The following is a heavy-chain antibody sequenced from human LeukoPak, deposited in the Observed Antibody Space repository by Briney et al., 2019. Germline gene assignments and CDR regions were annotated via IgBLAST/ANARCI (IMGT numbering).Heavy chain of an antibody. J-gene: IGHJ5*02. Sequence: PSQTLSLTCTVSGGPISSGDYYWSWIRQPPGKGLEWIGYIYYSGSTYYNPSLKSRVTISVDRSKNQFSLKLSSVTAADTAVYYCARGTLPNWFDPWGQGTLVIVSS. V-gene: IGHV4-30-4*01. CDR3: ARGTLPNWFDP. CDR2: IYYSGST. CDR1: GGPISSGDYY.